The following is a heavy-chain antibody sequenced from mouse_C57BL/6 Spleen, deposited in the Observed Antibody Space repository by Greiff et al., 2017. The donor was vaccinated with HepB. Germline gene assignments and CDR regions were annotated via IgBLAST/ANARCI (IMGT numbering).Heavy chain of an antibody. CDR1: GYSFTSYY. V-gene: IGHV1-66*01. CDR3: AIYDGYYTGAYYAMDY. Sequence: VQLQQSGPELVKPGASVKISCKASGYSFTSYYIHWVKQRPGQGLEWIGWIYPGSGNTKYNEKFKGKATLTADTSSSTAYMQLSSLTSEDSAVYYCAIYDGYYTGAYYAMDYWGQGTSVTVSS. CDR2: IYPGSGNT. J-gene: IGHJ4*01. D-gene: IGHD2-3*01.